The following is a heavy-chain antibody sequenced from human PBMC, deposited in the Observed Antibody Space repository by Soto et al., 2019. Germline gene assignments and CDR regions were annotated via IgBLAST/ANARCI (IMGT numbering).Heavy chain of an antibody. CDR3: ASPHDLGEDGMDV. V-gene: IGHV3-21*01. D-gene: IGHD3-10*01. J-gene: IGHJ6*02. Sequence: GGSLRLSCAASGFTFSSYSMNWVRQAPGKGLEWVSSISSSSSYIYYADSVKGRFTISRDNAKNSLYLQMNSLRAEDTAVYYCASPHDLGEDGMDVWGQGTTVTVSS. CDR1: GFTFSSYS. CDR2: ISSSSSYI.